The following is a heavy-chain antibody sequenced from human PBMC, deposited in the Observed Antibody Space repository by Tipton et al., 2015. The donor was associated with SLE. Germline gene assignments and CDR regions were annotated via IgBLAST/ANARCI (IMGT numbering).Heavy chain of an antibody. CDR2: IWYDGSKN. CDR1: GFTFGSYG. CDR3: AKDNVDYYDSSGYFGY. V-gene: IGHV3-33*03. J-gene: IGHJ4*02. Sequence: SLRLSCVASGFTFGSYGMQWVRQAPGKGLEWVAVIWYDGSKNYYADSVKGRFTISRDNAKNSLYLQMNSLRAEDTALYYCAKDNVDYYDSSGYFGYWGQGTLVTVSS. D-gene: IGHD3-22*01.